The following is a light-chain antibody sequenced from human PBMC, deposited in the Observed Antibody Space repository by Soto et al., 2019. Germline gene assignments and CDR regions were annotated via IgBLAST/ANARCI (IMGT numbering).Light chain of an antibody. CDR3: QQYNDYWT. Sequence: DIQMTQSPSTLSASVGDRITITCRASQYVSTWLAWYQQKPGKAPKLLIYDVSSLESGVPSRFSGIGSGTEFTLTISILQPDDFATYYCQQYNDYWTFGQGTKVEVK. CDR1: QYVSTW. J-gene: IGKJ1*01. CDR2: DVS. V-gene: IGKV1-5*01.